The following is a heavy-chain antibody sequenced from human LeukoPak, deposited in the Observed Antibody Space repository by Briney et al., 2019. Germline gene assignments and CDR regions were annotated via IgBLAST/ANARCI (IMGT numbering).Heavy chain of an antibody. CDR3: ARIKGGGSYSAKVWSKRSGGFDY. Sequence: ASVKVSCKASGYTFTSYYMHWVRQAPGQGLEWMGISNPSGGSTSYAQKFQGRVTMTRDTSTSTVYMELSSLRSEDTAVYYCARIKGGGSYSAKVWSKRSGGFDYWGQGTLVTVSS. V-gene: IGHV1-46*01. CDR1: GYTFTSYY. D-gene: IGHD1-26*01. CDR2: SNPSGGST. J-gene: IGHJ4*02.